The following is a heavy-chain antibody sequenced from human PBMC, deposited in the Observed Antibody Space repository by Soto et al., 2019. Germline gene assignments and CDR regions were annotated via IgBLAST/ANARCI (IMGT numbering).Heavy chain of an antibody. CDR3: ARRQWLVGGYYYGMDV. CDR2: NSAYNGNT. J-gene: IGHJ6*02. V-gene: IGHV1-18*01. Sequence: QVQLVQSGAEVKKPGASVKVSCKASGYTFTNYGISWVRQAPGQGLGWMGWNSAYNGNTNYAQKLQGRVTMTTDTSTSTAYMELRSLRSDDTAVYYCARRQWLVGGYYYGMDVWGQGTTVTVSS. D-gene: IGHD6-19*01. CDR1: GYTFTNYG.